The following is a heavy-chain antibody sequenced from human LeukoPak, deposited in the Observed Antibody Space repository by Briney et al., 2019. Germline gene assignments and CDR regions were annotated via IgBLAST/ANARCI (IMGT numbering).Heavy chain of an antibody. CDR2: IKQDGREK. V-gene: IGHV3-7*04. D-gene: IGHD3-16*01. CDR3: ARGGRAYGG. J-gene: IGHJ4*02. Sequence: GGSLRLSYAASGLTFSNYWMSWVRQAPGKGLEWVANIKQDGREKYYVDSVKGRFTISRDNAKNSLYPEMNSLRADDTAVYYCARGGRAYGGWGQGTLVTVSS. CDR1: GLTFSNYW.